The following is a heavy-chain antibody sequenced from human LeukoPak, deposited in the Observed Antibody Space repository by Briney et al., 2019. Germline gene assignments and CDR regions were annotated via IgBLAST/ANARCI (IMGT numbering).Heavy chain of an antibody. CDR2: LQSGGNT. Sequence: GGSLRLSCAASGFTLSSTYMSWVRQPPGKGLEWVSLLQSGGNTYYADSVKGRFSISRDNSENTVSLQMNSLRVEDTAVYYCARQAPYYYDSTGYPHPLFDIWGQGTRVTVSS. V-gene: IGHV3-66*04. CDR3: ARQAPYYYDSTGYPHPLFDI. D-gene: IGHD3-22*01. J-gene: IGHJ3*02. CDR1: GFTLSSTY.